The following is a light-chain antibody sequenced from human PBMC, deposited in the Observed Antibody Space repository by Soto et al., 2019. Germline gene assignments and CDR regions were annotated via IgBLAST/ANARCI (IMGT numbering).Light chain of an antibody. V-gene: IGLV3-9*01. J-gene: IGLJ2*01. Sequence: SYELTQPLSVSVALGQTARITCGGNNIGSKNVHWYQLNPGQAPVLVIYRDTNPPSGIPERFSGSNSGNTATLAISRAQAGDDADYYCQVWDSSTVVFGGGTKLTVL. CDR1: NIGSKN. CDR2: RDT. CDR3: QVWDSSTVV.